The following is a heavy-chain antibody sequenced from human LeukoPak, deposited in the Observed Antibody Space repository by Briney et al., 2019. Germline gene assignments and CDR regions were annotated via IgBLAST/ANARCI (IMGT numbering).Heavy chain of an antibody. Sequence: PSETLSLTCTVSGGSISSGGYYWSWIRQHPGKGLEWIGCIYYSGSTYYNPSLKSRVTISVDTSKNQFSLKLSSVTAADTAVYYCARELIVARYFDYWGQGTLVTVSS. CDR1: GGSISSGGYY. V-gene: IGHV4-31*03. CDR3: ARELIVARYFDY. D-gene: IGHD5-12*01. J-gene: IGHJ4*02. CDR2: IYYSGST.